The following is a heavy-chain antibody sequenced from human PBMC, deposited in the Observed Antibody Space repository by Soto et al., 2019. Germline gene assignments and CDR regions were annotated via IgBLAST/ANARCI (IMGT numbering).Heavy chain of an antibody. CDR1: GFTFSSYA. V-gene: IGHV3-30-3*01. CDR3: AREGATAAGTLVDYYYGMDV. CDR2: ISCDGSNK. D-gene: IGHD6-13*01. J-gene: IGHJ6*02. Sequence: GGSLRLSCAASGFTFSSYAMHWVRQAPGKGLEWVAVISCDGSNKYYADSVKGRFTISRDNSKNTLYLQMNSLRAEDTAVYYCAREGATAAGTLVDYYYGMDVWGQGTTVTVSS.